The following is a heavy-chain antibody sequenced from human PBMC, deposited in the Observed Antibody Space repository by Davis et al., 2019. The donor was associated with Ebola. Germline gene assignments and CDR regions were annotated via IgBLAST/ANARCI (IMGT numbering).Heavy chain of an antibody. CDR2: SIPLFGTA. CDR3: ASAGGYSGYDHFY. Sequence: SVKVSCKASGGTFSTYAVSWVRQAPGQGLEWMGASIPLFGTANYAQKFHARVTLAADESTSTAYMELSSLRSEDTAVYYCASAGGYSGYDHFYWGQGTLVTVSS. D-gene: IGHD5-12*01. CDR1: GGTFSTYA. V-gene: IGHV1-69*13. J-gene: IGHJ4*02.